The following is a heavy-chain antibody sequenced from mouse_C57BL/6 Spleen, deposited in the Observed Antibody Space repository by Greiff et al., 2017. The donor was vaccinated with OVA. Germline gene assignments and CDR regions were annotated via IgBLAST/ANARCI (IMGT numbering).Heavy chain of an antibody. J-gene: IGHJ4*01. CDR1: GYTFTTYP. V-gene: IGHV1-47*01. Sequence: QVQLQQSGAELVKPGASVKMSCKASGYTFTTYPIEWMKQNHGKSLEWIGNFHPYNDDTNYNEKFKGKATLTVDKSSSTAYLELSSLTSDASAVFASARGGYAMDYWGQGTSVTVSS. CDR2: FHPYNDDT. CDR3: ARGGYAMDY.